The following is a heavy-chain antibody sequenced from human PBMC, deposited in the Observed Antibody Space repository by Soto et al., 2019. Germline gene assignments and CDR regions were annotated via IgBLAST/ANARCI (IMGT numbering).Heavy chain of an antibody. D-gene: IGHD5-12*01. V-gene: IGHV3-23*01. CDR2: ISGSGGST. CDR1: GFTFSSYA. CDR3: AKDRGGYDFGYYYYGMDV. J-gene: IGHJ6*02. Sequence: GGSLRLSXAASGFTFSSYAMSWVRQAPGKGLEWVSAISGSGGSTYYADSVKGRFTISRDNSKNTLYLQMNSLRAEDTAVYYCAKDRGGYDFGYYYYGMDVWGQGTTVTVSS.